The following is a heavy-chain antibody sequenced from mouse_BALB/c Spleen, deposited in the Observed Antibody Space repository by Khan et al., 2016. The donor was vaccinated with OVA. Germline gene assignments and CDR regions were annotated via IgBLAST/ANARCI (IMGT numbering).Heavy chain of an antibody. Sequence: VQLQESGAELAKPGASVKMSCKASGYTFTSYWMHWVKQRPGQGLEWIGYINPITGYTDYNQKFKDKASLTADKSSSTAYMQLSSLTSEDSAVYYGARAGVYDGYYAWFAYWGQGTLVTVSA. CDR1: GYTFTSYW. J-gene: IGHJ3*01. D-gene: IGHD2-3*01. CDR3: ARAGVYDGYYAWFAY. CDR2: INPITGYT. V-gene: IGHV1-7*01.